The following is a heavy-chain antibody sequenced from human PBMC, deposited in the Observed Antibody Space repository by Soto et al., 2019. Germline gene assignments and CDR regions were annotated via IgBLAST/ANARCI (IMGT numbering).Heavy chain of an antibody. V-gene: IGHV3-21*06. J-gene: IGHJ4*02. CDR3: ARESEDLTSNFDY. Sequence: NPGGSLRLSCAASGLDFSSEVMCWVRQAPGKGLEWVSSISGSGRTIYHADSMRGRFAISRDNAKNSLYLEMNSLRAEDTAVYYCARESEDLTSNFDYWGQGTLVAVSS. CDR1: GLDFSSEV. CDR2: ISGSGRTI.